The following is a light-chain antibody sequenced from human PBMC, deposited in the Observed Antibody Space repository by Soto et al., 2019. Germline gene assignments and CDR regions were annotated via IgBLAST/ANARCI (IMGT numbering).Light chain of an antibody. Sequence: DIQLTQSPSTLSASVGDRVTITCRASQTVHKWLAWYQQQPGKAPNLLIYDASTLESGVPSRFSGSGSGTEFTLTISGLQPDDFATYYCQQYNTYPGTFGQGTKVDIK. CDR1: QTVHKW. CDR2: DAS. V-gene: IGKV1-5*01. CDR3: QQYNTYPGT. J-gene: IGKJ1*01.